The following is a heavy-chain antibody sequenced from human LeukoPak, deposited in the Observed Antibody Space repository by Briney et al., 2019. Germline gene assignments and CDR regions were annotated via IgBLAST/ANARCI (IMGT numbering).Heavy chain of an antibody. D-gene: IGHD3-3*02. CDR1: GFSLSTSGMC. Sequence: ESGPTLVKPTQTLTLTCTFSGFSLSTSGMCVSWVRQPPGKALEWLALIDWGDDKYYSTSLKTRLTISKDTSKNQVVLTMTNMDPVDTATYYCARSSYYHQQLDNGPAFDYWGQGTLVTVSS. V-gene: IGHV2-70*20. J-gene: IGHJ4*02. CDR3: ARSSYYHQQLDNGPAFDY. CDR2: IDWGDDK.